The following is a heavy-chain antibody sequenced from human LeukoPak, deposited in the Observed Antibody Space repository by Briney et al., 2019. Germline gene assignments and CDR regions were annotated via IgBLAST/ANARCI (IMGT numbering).Heavy chain of an antibody. CDR2: IYSGGRT. V-gene: IGHV3-66*02. CDR1: GFTVSSNY. Sequence: GGSLRLSCAASGFTVSSNYMSRVRQAPGKGLEWVSVIYSGGRTYSADSVKGRFTIPRDNSKNTLYLQMSSLRAEDTAVYYCARDVTRGWYRFDPWGQGTLVTVPS. CDR3: ARDVTRGWYRFDP. D-gene: IGHD6-19*01. J-gene: IGHJ5*02.